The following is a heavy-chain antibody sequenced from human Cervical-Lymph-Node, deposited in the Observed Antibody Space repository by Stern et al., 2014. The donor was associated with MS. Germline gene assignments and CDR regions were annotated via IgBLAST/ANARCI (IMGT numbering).Heavy chain of an antibody. CDR1: GGSISSYY. J-gene: IGHJ6*02. V-gene: IGHV4-59*01. D-gene: IGHD4-17*01. CDR2: IYYSGST. Sequence: QVQLQESGPGLVKPSETLSLTCTVSGGSISSYYWSWIRQPPGKGMEWLGYIYYSGSTNNNPSLKSRVTISVDTSKNQFSLKLSSVTAADTAVYYCARGDGDYDAYYGMDVWGQGTTVTVSS. CDR3: ARGDGDYDAYYGMDV.